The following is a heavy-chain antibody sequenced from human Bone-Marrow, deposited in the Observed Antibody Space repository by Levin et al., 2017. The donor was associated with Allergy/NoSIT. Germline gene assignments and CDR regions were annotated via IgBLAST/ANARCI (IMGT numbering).Heavy chain of an antibody. CDR2: TYFRSKWFY. D-gene: IGHD2/OR15-2a*01. J-gene: IGHJ5*02. CDR1: GDSISSNTAA. Sequence: SETLSLTCAISGDSISSNTAAWSWIRQSPSRGFEWLGRTYFRSKWFYEYEVSVKSRISINADAAKNQFSLQLNSVTPEDTAVYYCVRSNINNWFDPWGQGILVIVSS. CDR3: VRSNINNWFDP. V-gene: IGHV6-1*01.